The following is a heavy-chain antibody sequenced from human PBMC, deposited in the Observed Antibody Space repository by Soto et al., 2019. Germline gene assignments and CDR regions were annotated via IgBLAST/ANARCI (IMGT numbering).Heavy chain of an antibody. J-gene: IGHJ4*02. V-gene: IGHV4-30-2*01. CDR2: IYHSGST. Sequence: QLQLQESGSGLVKPSQTLSLTCAVSGGSISSGGSSWSWIRQPPGKGLEWIGYIYHSGSTYYNPSLKSRFTTEVDSPNNQLSLKPRSASAADTGVYYCAIAGGDYYESSVYYFSPYYFDYWGQGTLVTVSS. CDR3: AIAGGDYYESSVYYFSPYYFDY. D-gene: IGHD3-22*01. CDR1: GGSISSGGSS.